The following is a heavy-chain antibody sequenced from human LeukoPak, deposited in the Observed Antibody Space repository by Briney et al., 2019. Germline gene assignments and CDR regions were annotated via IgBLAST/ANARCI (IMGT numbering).Heavy chain of an antibody. V-gene: IGHV3-20*04. D-gene: IGHD4-17*01. CDR2: INWNGGSA. J-gene: IGHJ3*02. Sequence: GGSLRLSCAASGFTFDDYGMSWVRQAPGKGLEWVSGINWNGGSAGYADSVKGRFTISRDNAKNSLYLQMNSLRAEDTALYYCARGPSYGDPHDAFDIWGQGTMVTVSS. CDR1: GFTFDDYG. CDR3: ARGPSYGDPHDAFDI.